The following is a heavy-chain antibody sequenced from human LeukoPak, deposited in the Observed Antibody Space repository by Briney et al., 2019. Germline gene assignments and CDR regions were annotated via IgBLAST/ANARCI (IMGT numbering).Heavy chain of an antibody. J-gene: IGHJ6*03. CDR1: GGSFSGYY. CDR2: INHSGST. CDR3: ARSLSSGWYYYYMDV. V-gene: IGHV4-34*01. Sequence: PSETLSLTCAVYGGSFSGYYWSWIRQPPGKGLEWIGEINHSGSTNYNPSLKSRVTISVDTSKNQFSLKLSSVTAADTAVYYCARSLSSGWYYYYMDVWGKGTTVTVSS. D-gene: IGHD6-19*01.